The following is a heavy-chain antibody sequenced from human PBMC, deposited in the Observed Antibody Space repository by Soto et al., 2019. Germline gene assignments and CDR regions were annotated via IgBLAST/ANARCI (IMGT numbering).Heavy chain of an antibody. J-gene: IGHJ3*02. CDR1: GGTFSSYA. CDR2: IIPIFGTA. CDR3: ARVNTMIVVVTPMKAAFDI. Sequence: ASVKVSCKASGGTFSSYAISWVRQAPGQGLEWMGGIIPIFGTANYAQKFQGRVTITADESTSTAYMELSSLRSEDTAVYYCARVNTMIVVVTPMKAAFDIWGQGTMVTVSS. V-gene: IGHV1-69*13. D-gene: IGHD3-22*01.